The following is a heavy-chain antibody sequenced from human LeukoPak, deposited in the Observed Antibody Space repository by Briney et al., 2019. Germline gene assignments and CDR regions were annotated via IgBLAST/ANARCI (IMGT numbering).Heavy chain of an antibody. Sequence: GGSLRLSCEVSGFSFSTYWMTWVRQAPGKGLEWVANINQHGSETYYVDSVKGRFIISRDNAKNSLFLQMDSLTGEDTAVYYCSRGGLYRYSGTSGDYWGQGTLVTVSS. CDR2: INQHGSET. J-gene: IGHJ4*02. D-gene: IGHD1-26*01. CDR1: GFSFSTYW. V-gene: IGHV3-7*01. CDR3: SRGGLYRYSGTSGDY.